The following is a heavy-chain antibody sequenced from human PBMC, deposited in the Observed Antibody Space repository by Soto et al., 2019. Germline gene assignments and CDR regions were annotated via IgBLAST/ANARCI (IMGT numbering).Heavy chain of an antibody. CDR1: GFTVSSNY. J-gene: IGHJ5*02. V-gene: IGHV3-53*04. D-gene: IGHD2-15*01. CDR3: ARDLGYCSGGSCYSSGWFDP. Sequence: PGGSLRLSCAASGFTVSSNYMSWVRQAPGKGLEWVSVIYSGGSTYYADSVKGRFTISRHNSKNTLYLQMNSLRAEDTAVYYCARDLGYCSGGSCYSSGWFDPWGQGTLVTVSS. CDR2: IYSGGST.